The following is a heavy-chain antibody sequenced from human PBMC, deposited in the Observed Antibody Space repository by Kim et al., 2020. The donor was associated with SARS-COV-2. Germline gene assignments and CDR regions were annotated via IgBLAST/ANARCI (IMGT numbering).Heavy chain of an antibody. CDR3: ARAVAGTNCFDS. J-gene: IGHJ5*01. V-gene: IGHV3-74*01. Sequence: SYAESVKGRFTISRDNAMNTGYLQMNSLSAEDTAVDDCARAVAGTNCFDSWGQGTLVTVSS. D-gene: IGHD6-19*01.